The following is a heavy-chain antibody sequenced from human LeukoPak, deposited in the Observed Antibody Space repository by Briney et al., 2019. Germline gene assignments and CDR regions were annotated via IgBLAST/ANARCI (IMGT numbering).Heavy chain of an antibody. Sequence: GGSLRLSCAASGFTFRTSGMSWVRQAPGKGLEWVSAISGSGVSTYYADSVKGRFTISRDNSKNTLYLQMSSLRAEDTAVYYCARVPSWKGYMDVWGKGTTVTVSS. D-gene: IGHD1-1*01. CDR2: ISGSGVST. CDR3: ARVPSWKGYMDV. V-gene: IGHV3-23*01. CDR1: GFTFRTSG. J-gene: IGHJ6*03.